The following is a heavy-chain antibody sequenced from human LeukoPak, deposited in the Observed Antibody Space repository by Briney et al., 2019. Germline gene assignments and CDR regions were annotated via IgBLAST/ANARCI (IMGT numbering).Heavy chain of an antibody. Sequence: GGSLRLSCAASGFTFSSYAMSWVRQAPGKGLEWVSSISSSSSYIYYADSVKGRFTISRDNAKNTLHLQMNSLRAEDTAVYYCARGARGSGTASDYWGQGTLVTVS. D-gene: IGHD3-10*01. J-gene: IGHJ4*02. V-gene: IGHV3-21*01. CDR2: ISSSSSYI. CDR1: GFTFSSYA. CDR3: ARGARGSGTASDY.